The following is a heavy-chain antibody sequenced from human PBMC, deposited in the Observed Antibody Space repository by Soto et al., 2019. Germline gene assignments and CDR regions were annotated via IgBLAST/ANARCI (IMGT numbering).Heavy chain of an antibody. Sequence: SETLSLTCTVSGGSVSSSSYYWGWIRQPPVKGLEWIAYIYYSGSTNYNPSLKSRVTITEDTSKNQFSLKVSSVTAADTAVYFCARGGGLTASFDYWGQGTLVTVSS. CDR3: ARGGGLTASFDY. V-gene: IGHV4-61*01. CDR1: GGSVSSSSYY. D-gene: IGHD5-18*01. CDR2: IYYSGST. J-gene: IGHJ4*02.